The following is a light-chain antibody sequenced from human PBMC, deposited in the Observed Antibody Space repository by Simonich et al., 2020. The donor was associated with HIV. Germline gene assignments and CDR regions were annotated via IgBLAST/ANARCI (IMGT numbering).Light chain of an antibody. Sequence: QTVVTQEPSFSVSPGGTVTLTCGLSSGSVSTSYYPSWYQQTPGQAPRTLSYSTNPRASGVPVRFAGSILGNKAALTITGAQADDESDYYCVLYMGSGISVFGGGTKLTVL. J-gene: IGLJ3*02. CDR3: VLYMGSGISV. V-gene: IGLV8-61*01. CDR2: STN. CDR1: SGSVSTSYY.